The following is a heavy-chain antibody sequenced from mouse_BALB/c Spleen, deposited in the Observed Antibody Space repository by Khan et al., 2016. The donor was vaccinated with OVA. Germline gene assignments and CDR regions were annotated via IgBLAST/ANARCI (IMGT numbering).Heavy chain of an antibody. Sequence: EVQLQESGPGLVKPSQSLSLTCTVTGYSITSDYAWNWIRQFPGNKLEWMGYIKYSGSTSYNPSLKSRISITRNTSKNQFFLQLSSVTTDDTATYYCARSGTITTLVATDFDYWGQGTTLTVSS. J-gene: IGHJ2*01. CDR2: IKYSGST. V-gene: IGHV3-2*02. CDR1: GYSITSDYA. CDR3: ARSGTITTLVATDFDY. D-gene: IGHD1-1*01.